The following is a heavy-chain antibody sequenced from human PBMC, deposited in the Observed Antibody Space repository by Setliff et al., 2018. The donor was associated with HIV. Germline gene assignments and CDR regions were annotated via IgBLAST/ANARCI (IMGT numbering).Heavy chain of an antibody. J-gene: IGHJ4*02. D-gene: IGHD7-27*01. Sequence: PGGSLRLSCAATGFTFSSYVLHWVRQAPGKGLEWVAVMSTGGSNKYYADSVKGRFTISRDNSKNTLYLQMNSLRAEDTAVYYCAKDRWGGKPYYFDYWGQGTLVTVSS. CDR1: GFTFSSYV. CDR2: MSTGGSNK. V-gene: IGHV3-30*18. CDR3: AKDRWGGKPYYFDY.